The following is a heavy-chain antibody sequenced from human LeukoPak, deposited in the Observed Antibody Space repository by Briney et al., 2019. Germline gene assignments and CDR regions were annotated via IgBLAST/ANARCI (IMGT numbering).Heavy chain of an antibody. D-gene: IGHD6-19*01. CDR1: GFTFSSYG. CDR2: IWYDGSNK. V-gene: IGHV3-33*01. CDR3: ARDRLAVADHANWFDP. Sequence: PGGSLRLSCAASGFTFSSYGMHWVRQAPGKGLEWVAVIWYDGSNKYYADSVKGRFTISRDNSKNTLYLQMNSLRAEDTAVYYCARDRLAVADHANWFDPWGQGTLVTVSP. J-gene: IGHJ5*02.